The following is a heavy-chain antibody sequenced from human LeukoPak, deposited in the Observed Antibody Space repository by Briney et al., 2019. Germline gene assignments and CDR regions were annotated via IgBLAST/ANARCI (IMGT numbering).Heavy chain of an antibody. Sequence: GGSLRLSCAASGFTFSSYGMHWVRQAPGKGLEWVAVIWYDGSNKYYADSVKGRFTISRDNSKNTLYLQMNSLRAEDTAVYYCAREGSMIKAFDIWGQGTMVTVSS. D-gene: IGHD3-16*01. CDR3: AREGSMIKAFDI. V-gene: IGHV3-33*01. J-gene: IGHJ3*02. CDR1: GFTFSSYG. CDR2: IWYDGSNK.